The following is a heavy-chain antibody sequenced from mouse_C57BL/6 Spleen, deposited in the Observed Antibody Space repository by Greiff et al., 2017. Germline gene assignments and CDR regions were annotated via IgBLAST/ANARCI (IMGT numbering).Heavy chain of an antibody. Sequence: QVQLQQPGTELVKPGASVKLSCKASGYTFTSYWMHWVKPRPGQGLEWIGNINPSNGGTNYNEKFKSKATLTVSKSYNAGLLQLSSLTSEDSAVYYCAGYFHWYFDVWGTGTTVTVSS. CDR2: INPSNGGT. CDR3: AGYFHWYFDV. V-gene: IGHV1-53*01. CDR1: GYTFTSYW. J-gene: IGHJ1*03. D-gene: IGHD1-1*01.